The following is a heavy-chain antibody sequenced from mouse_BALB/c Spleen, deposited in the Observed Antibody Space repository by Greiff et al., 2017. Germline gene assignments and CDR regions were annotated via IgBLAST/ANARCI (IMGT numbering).Heavy chain of an antibody. CDR2: IDPENGDT. CDR3: NAAYDYDRREDY. V-gene: IGHV14-4*02. Sequence: DVQLQESGAELVRSGASVKLSCTASGFNIKDYYMHWVKQRPEQGLEWIGWIDPENGDTEYAPKFQGKATMTADTSSNTAYLQLSSLTSEDTAVYYCNAAYDYDRREDYWGQGTSVTVSS. CDR1: GFNIKDYY. D-gene: IGHD2-4*01. J-gene: IGHJ4*01.